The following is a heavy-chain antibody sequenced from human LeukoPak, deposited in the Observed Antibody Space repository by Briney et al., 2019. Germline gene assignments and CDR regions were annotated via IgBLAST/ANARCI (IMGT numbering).Heavy chain of an antibody. CDR3: ARDLFGYYYDSSGSDDAFDI. CDR2: IYSGGST. D-gene: IGHD3-22*01. J-gene: IGHJ3*02. Sequence: KPGGSLRLSCAASGFTVSSNYMSWVRQAPGKGLEWVSVIYSGGSTYYADSVKGRFTISRDNSKNTLYLQMNSLRAEDTAVYYCARDLFGYYYDSSGSDDAFDIWGQGTMVTVSS. V-gene: IGHV3-66*01. CDR1: GFTVSSNY.